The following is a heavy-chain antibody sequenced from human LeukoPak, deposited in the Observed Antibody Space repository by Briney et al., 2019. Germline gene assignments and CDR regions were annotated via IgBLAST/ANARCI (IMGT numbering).Heavy chain of an antibody. CDR2: ISYDGSNK. V-gene: IGHV3-30*18. CDR3: AKDQYYYGSGSYSHYFDY. Sequence: PGGSLRLSCAASGFTISSYGMHWVRQAPGKGLEWVAVISYDGSNKYYADSVKGRFTISRDNSKNTLYLQMNSLRAEDTAVYYCAKDQYYYGSGSYSHYFDYWGQGTLVTVSS. CDR1: GFTISSYG. J-gene: IGHJ4*02. D-gene: IGHD3-10*01.